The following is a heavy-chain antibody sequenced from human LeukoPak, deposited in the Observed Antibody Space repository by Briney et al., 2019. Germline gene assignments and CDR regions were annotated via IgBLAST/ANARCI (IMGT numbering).Heavy chain of an antibody. CDR2: IYTSGST. Sequence: SETLSLTCTVSGGSISSGSYYWSWIRQPAGKGLEWIGRIYTSGSTNYNPSLKSRVTISVDTSKNQFSLKLSSVTAADTAVYYCARRKGSSWSISYNWFDPWGQGTLVTVSS. D-gene: IGHD6-13*01. J-gene: IGHJ5*02. CDR3: ARRKGSSWSISYNWFDP. V-gene: IGHV4-61*02. CDR1: GGSISSGSYY.